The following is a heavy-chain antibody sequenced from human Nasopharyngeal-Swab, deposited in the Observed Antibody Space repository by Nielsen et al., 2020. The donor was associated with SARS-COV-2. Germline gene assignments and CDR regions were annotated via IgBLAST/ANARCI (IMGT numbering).Heavy chain of an antibody. Sequence: SETLSLTCTVSGVSVSSNRYYWNWIRQSPGKGLEWIGYIFHSGSTNYNPSLKSRVTISIDTSKNQFSLRLSSVTAADTAVYYCATSRLLGWPRPPLYWYFDVWGRGTLVSVSS. CDR2: IFHSGST. CDR1: GVSVSSNRYY. V-gene: IGHV4-61*01. J-gene: IGHJ2*01. D-gene: IGHD3-3*01. CDR3: ATSRLLGWPRPPLYWYFDV.